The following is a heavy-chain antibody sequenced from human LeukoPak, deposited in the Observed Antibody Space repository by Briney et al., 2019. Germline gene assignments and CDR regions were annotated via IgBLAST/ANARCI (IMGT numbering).Heavy chain of an antibody. V-gene: IGHV3-30*02. D-gene: IGHD6-19*01. CDR3: AKDRLVPGSVLDY. CDR2: IRYDGSDK. Sequence: GGSLRLSCAASAFTLSDYGMHWVRQAPGNGLEWVAFIRYDGSDKYYADSVRGRFTISRDNSKNTLYLQMNSLRVEDTAVYYCAKDRLVPGSVLDYWGQGTLVTVSS. J-gene: IGHJ4*02. CDR1: AFTLSDYG.